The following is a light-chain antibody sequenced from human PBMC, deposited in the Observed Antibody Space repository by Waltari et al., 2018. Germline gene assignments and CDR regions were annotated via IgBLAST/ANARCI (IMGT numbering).Light chain of an antibody. CDR1: QSISSW. CDR2: KAS. J-gene: IGKJ1*01. Sequence: DIQMTQSPSSLSASVGDTVTNTCRASQSISSWLAWYQQKAGKAPKLLIYKASSLQSGVPSRFSGSGSGTDFTLTISSLQPEDFATYYCLQYNSGPRTFGQGTKVEIK. CDR3: LQYNSGPRT. V-gene: IGKV1-12*01.